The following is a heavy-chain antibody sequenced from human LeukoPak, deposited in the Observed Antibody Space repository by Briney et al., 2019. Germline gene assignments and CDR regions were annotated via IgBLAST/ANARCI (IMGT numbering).Heavy chain of an antibody. CDR1: GYSISSGYQ. D-gene: IGHD2-2*01. J-gene: IGHJ5*02. CDR3: ARDPRWLTPDCTSTSCYENYFDP. V-gene: IGHV4-38-2*02. CDR2: IYHSGSA. Sequence: SETLSLTCGVSGYSISSGYQWAWIRQSPGKGLEWIGSIYHSGSAHYNPSLKSRVTISVETSKNQFSLNMYSVTAADTAVYYCARDPRWLTPDCTSTSCYENYFDPWPGNPGHRLL.